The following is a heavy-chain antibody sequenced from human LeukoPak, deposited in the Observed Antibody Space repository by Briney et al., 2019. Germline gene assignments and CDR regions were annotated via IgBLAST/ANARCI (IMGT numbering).Heavy chain of an antibody. D-gene: IGHD1-14*01. V-gene: IGHV3-74*01. CDR1: GFPFNSFW. CDR2: MNEYSTTI. Sequence: GGSLRLSCAASGFPFNSFWMHWVRQAPGKGRVGVSDMNEYSTTIKYADSVKGRFTISRDNAKSILYLQMNNLRAEDTAMYFCARGGVNPVDHWGQGTLVTVSS. CDR3: ARGGVNPVDH. J-gene: IGHJ4*02.